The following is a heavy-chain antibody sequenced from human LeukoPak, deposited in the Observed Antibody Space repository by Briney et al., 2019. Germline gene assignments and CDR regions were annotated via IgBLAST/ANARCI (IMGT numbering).Heavy chain of an antibody. CDR1: GGSISSYY. D-gene: IGHD3-16*01. Sequence: SETLSLTCTVSGGSISSYYWSWIRQPPGKGLEWIGYIYYSGSTNYNPSLKSRVTISVDTSKNRFSLELSSVTAADTAVYYCARRPYGGNFDYWGQGTLVSVSS. CDR3: ARRPYGGNFDY. V-gene: IGHV4-59*08. CDR2: IYYSGST. J-gene: IGHJ4*02.